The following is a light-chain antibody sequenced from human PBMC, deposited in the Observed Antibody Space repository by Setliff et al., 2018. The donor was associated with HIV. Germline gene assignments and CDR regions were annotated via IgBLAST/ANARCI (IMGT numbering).Light chain of an antibody. Sequence: QSALAQPPSVSGAPGQRVTISCTGSSSNIGADYDVHWYQQLPGTAPKLLIYGNINRPSAVPDRFSGSKSGTSASLATTGLQAEDEADYYCQSYDRSLSGSYVFGTGTKVTVL. J-gene: IGLJ1*01. CDR1: SSNIGADYD. CDR2: GNI. V-gene: IGLV1-40*01. CDR3: QSYDRSLSGSYV.